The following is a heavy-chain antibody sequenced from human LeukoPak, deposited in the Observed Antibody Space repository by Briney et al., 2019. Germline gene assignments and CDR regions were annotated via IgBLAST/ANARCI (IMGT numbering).Heavy chain of an antibody. CDR3: ARDYCSSTSCYDAFDI. Sequence: PSQTLSLTCTVSGGSISSGDYYWSWIRQPPGKGLEWIGYIYYSGSTCYNPSLKSRVTISVDTSKDQFSLKLSSVTAADTAVYYCARDYCSSTSCYDAFDIWVQGTMVTVSS. CDR2: IYYSGST. V-gene: IGHV4-30-4*08. D-gene: IGHD2-2*01. J-gene: IGHJ3*02. CDR1: GGSISSGDYY.